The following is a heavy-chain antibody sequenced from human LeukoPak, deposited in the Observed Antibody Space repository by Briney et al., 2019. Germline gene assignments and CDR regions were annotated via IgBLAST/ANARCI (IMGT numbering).Heavy chain of an antibody. CDR3: ARYRWFCSSTSCQVTYFDY. Sequence: SETLSLTCTVSGGSISSGGYYWSWIRQPPGKGLEWIGYIYHSGSTYYNPSLKSRVTISVDTSKNQFSLKLSSVTAADTAVYYCARYRWFCSSTSCQVTYFDYWGQGTLVTVSS. CDR1: GGSISSGGYY. D-gene: IGHD2-2*01. CDR2: IYHSGST. V-gene: IGHV4-30-2*02. J-gene: IGHJ4*02.